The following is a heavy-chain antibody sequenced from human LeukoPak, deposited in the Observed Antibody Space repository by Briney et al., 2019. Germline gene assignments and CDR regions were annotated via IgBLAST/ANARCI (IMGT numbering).Heavy chain of an antibody. CDR1: GFTVSSNY. Sequence: PGGSLRLSCAASGFTVSSNYMSWVRQAPGKGLEWVSVIYSGGSTYYADSVKGRFTMSRDNSKNTLSLQMNSLRAEDMAVYYCAKAPDCNSASCYTAIDYWGQGTLVTVSS. V-gene: IGHV3-53*01. CDR2: IYSGGST. D-gene: IGHD2-2*02. CDR3: AKAPDCNSASCYTAIDY. J-gene: IGHJ4*02.